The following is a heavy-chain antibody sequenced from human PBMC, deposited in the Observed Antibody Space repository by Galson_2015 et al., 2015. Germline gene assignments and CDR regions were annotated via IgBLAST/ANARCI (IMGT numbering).Heavy chain of an antibody. Sequence: TLSLTCAVSGGSISSGGYSWSWIRQPPGKGLEWIGYIYHSGSTNYNPSLKSRVTISVDKSKNQFSLKLSSVTAADTAVYYCAREHSPGWFDPWGQGTLVTVSS. CDR3: AREHSPGWFDP. V-gene: IGHV4-30-2*01. J-gene: IGHJ5*02. D-gene: IGHD2-15*01. CDR1: GGSISSGGYS. CDR2: IYHSGST.